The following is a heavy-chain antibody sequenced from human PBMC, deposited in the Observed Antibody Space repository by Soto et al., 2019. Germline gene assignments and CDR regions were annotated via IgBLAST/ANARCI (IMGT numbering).Heavy chain of an antibody. D-gene: IGHD1-7*01. CDR1: GFTFSSYG. CDR3: AKDRGRTSWNYAYYGMAV. CDR2: ISYDGSNK. J-gene: IGHJ6*02. V-gene: IGHV3-30*18. Sequence: QVQLVESGGGVVQPGRSLRLSCAASGFTFSSYGMHWVRQAPGKGLEWVAVISYDGSNKYYADSVKGRFTISRDNSKNTLYLQMNSLRAEHTAVYYCAKDRGRTSWNYAYYGMAVWGQGTTVTVSS.